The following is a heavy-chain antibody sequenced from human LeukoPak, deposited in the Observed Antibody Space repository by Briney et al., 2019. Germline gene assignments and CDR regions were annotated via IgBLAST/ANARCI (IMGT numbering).Heavy chain of an antibody. V-gene: IGHV1-2*02. D-gene: IGHD1-1*01. J-gene: IGHJ5*02. CDR3: ARDPKAIERPFDH. CDR2: INPNSGGT. Sequence: GASVKVSCKASGYTFTGYYMHWVRQAPGQGLEWMVWINPNSGGTNYAQKFQGRVTMTRDTSISTAYMELSRLRSDDTAVYYCARDPKAIERPFDHWGQGTLVTVSS. CDR1: GYTFTGYY.